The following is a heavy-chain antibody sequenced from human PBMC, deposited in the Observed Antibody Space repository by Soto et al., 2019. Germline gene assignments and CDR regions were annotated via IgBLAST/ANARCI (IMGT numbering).Heavy chain of an antibody. D-gene: IGHD3-22*01. V-gene: IGHV4-34*10. CDR3: ARFGYDSGGYYFYDLDV. J-gene: IGHJ6*02. CDR2: NKQTGGT. Sequence: SWTPSPTCAVYGGAVNGYHLKWIRQPPRKGLEWVGENKQTGGTHYKPSLKRRVTTSADTSKNQLSLKLSSVTAADTAVYYCARFGYDSGGYYFYDLDVWGQGTTVTVSS. CDR1: GGAVNGYH.